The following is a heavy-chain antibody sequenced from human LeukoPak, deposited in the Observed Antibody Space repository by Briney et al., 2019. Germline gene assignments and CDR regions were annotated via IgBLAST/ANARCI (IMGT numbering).Heavy chain of an antibody. D-gene: IGHD6-19*01. CDR2: ICGSGGCT. Sequence: LGGSLRLSCEASGFTFNTYAIYWVRQAPGKGLEWVSGICGSGGCTYYADSVKGRFTISRDNSKNTVYLQMNSLTADDTAVYYCAKTTVGYSSGRYPGWPADCWGQGTLVTVSS. J-gene: IGHJ4*02. V-gene: IGHV3-23*01. CDR3: AKTTVGYSSGRYPGWPADC. CDR1: GFTFNTYA.